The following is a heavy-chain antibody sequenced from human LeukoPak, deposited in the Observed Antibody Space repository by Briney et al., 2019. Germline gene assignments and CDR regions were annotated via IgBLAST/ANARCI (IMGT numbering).Heavy chain of an antibody. CDR2: IYYSGST. V-gene: IGHV4-59*12. D-gene: IGHD3-22*01. CDR1: GGSISSYY. J-gene: IGHJ4*02. CDR3: ARDYYDSSGTNHNLGY. Sequence: PSETLSLTCTVSGGSISSYYWSWIRQPPGKGLEWIGYIYYSGSTNYNPSLKSRVTISVDTSKNQFSLKLSSVTAADTAVYYCARDYYDSSGTNHNLGYWGQGTLVTVSS.